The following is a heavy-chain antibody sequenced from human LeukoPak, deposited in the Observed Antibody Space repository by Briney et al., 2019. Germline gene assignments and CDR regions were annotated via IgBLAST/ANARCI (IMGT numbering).Heavy chain of an antibody. Sequence: GGSLRLSCAASGFTFSTYSMNWVRQAPGKGLEWVANIKQDGSEKYYVDSVKGRFTISRDNAKNSLYLQMNSLRAEDTAVYYCARGLTGYLDYYMDVWGKGTTVTVSS. V-gene: IGHV3-7*01. CDR2: IKQDGSEK. CDR3: ARGLTGYLDYYMDV. D-gene: IGHD1-14*01. J-gene: IGHJ6*03. CDR1: GFTFSTYS.